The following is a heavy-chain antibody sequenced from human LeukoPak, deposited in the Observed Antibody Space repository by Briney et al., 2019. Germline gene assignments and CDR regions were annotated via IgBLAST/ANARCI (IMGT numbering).Heavy chain of an antibody. CDR2: IRYGGSNK. D-gene: IGHD3-16*02. Sequence: PGGSLRLSCAASGFTFSSYGMHWVRQAPGKGLEWVAFIRYGGSNKYYADSVKGRFTISRDNSKNTLYLQMNSLRAEDTAVYYCAKDRGGVIVTPFDYWGQGTLVTVSS. J-gene: IGHJ4*02. V-gene: IGHV3-30*02. CDR1: GFTFSSYG. CDR3: AKDRGGVIVTPFDY.